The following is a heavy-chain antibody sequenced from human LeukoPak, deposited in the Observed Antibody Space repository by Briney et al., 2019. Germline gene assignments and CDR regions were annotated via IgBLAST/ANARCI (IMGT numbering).Heavy chain of an antibody. CDR3: ARIAEDSNLDY. Sequence: SETLSLTCTVSGGSISSSSYCWGWIRQPPGKGLEWIGSIYYSGSTYYNPSLKSRVTISVDTSKNQFSLKLSSVTAADTAVYYCARIAEDSNLDYWGQGTLVTVSS. CDR1: GGSISSSSYC. D-gene: IGHD6-13*01. V-gene: IGHV4-39*07. J-gene: IGHJ4*02. CDR2: IYYSGST.